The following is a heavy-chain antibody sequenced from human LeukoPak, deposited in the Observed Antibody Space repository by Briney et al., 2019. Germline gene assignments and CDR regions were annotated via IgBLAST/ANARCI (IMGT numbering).Heavy chain of an antibody. D-gene: IGHD6-19*01. J-gene: IGHJ4*02. Sequence: GSSVKVSCKASGGTFSSYAISWVRQAPGQGLEWMGRIIPIFGTANYAQKFQGRVTITTDESTSTAYMELGSLRSEDTAVYYCARDPFPGQWLVLGYFDYWGQGTLVTVSS. CDR1: GGTFSSYA. CDR2: IIPIFGTA. CDR3: ARDPFPGQWLVLGYFDY. V-gene: IGHV1-69*05.